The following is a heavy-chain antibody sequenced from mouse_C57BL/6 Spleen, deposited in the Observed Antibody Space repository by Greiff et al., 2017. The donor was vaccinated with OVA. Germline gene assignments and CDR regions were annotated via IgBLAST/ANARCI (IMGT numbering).Heavy chain of an antibody. CDR1: GYAFSSSW. Sequence: VQLQQSGPELVKPGASVKISCKASGYAFSSSWMNWVKQRPGKGLEWIGRIYPGDGDTNYNGKFKGKATLTADKSSSTAYMQLSSLTSEDSAVYFCARVEVPTWYFDVWGTGTTVTVSS. CDR3: ARVEVPTWYFDV. CDR2: IYPGDGDT. V-gene: IGHV1-82*01. J-gene: IGHJ1*03.